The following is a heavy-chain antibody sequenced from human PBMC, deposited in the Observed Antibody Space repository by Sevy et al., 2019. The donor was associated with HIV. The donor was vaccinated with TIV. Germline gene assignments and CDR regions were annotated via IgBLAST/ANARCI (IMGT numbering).Heavy chain of an antibody. Sequence: GGSLRLSCTASGFTFGDYCVSWFRQAPGKGLEWVGAIRDRAYGGTTEYAASVKGRFSISRDDSRGIAYLQMDGLNTEDTAVYYCTREGVTMVLGIYTVFDIWGQGTLVTVSS. V-gene: IGHV3-49*03. CDR1: GFTFGDYC. J-gene: IGHJ3*02. D-gene: IGHD3-10*01. CDR3: TREGVTMVLGIYTVFDI. CDR2: IRDRAYGGTT.